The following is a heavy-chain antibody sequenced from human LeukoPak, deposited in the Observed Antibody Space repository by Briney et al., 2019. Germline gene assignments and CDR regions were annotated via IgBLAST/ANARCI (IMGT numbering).Heavy chain of an antibody. Sequence: GGSLRLSCAASGFTFTRYDMHWVRQAPGKGLEWVAVVSNDETNKDYGNSVKGRFTIARDNPKNTLYLQMNSLRVEDTAVYYCVLGHYGGLFDNWGQGALVTVSS. V-gene: IGHV3-30*04. J-gene: IGHJ4*02. CDR1: GFTFTRYD. CDR3: VLGHYGGLFDN. D-gene: IGHD4-23*01. CDR2: VSNDETNK.